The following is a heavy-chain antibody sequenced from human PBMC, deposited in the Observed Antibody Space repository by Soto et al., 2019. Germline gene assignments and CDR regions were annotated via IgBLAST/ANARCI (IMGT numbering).Heavy chain of an antibody. Sequence: QVQLQQWGAGLLKPSETLSLTCAVYGGSFSGYYWSWIRQPPGKGLEWIGEMNHSGSTNYNPSRKNQVTRLVETPKHQFSLKLRSVAAADTDVHYCARGRQYDFWSGYLGDAFDIWGQGTMVT. D-gene: IGHD3-3*01. V-gene: IGHV4-34*01. J-gene: IGHJ3*02. CDR2: MNHSGST. CDR3: ARGRQYDFWSGYLGDAFDI. CDR1: GGSFSGYY.